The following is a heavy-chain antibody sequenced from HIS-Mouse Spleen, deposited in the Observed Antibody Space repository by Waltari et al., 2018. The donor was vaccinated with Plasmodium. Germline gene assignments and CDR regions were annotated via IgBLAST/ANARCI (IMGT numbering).Heavy chain of an antibody. Sequence: EVQLVESGGGLVQPGGSLRLPCAAAGFTFSSFWMSWVRQAPGKGVEWVANIKQDGSEKDYVDSVKGRVTISRDNAKNSLYLQMNSLRAEDTAVYYCASSWYWYFDLWGRGTLVTVSS. CDR1: GFTFSSFW. CDR3: ASSWYWYFDL. V-gene: IGHV3-7*01. D-gene: IGHD6-13*01. J-gene: IGHJ2*01. CDR2: IKQDGSEK.